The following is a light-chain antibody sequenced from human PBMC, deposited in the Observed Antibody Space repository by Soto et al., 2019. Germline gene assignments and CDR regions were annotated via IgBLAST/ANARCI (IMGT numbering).Light chain of an antibody. CDR1: QSVSSRY. CDR2: GAS. V-gene: IGKV3-20*01. J-gene: IGKJ4*01. CDR3: QRYGSSPPVT. Sequence: EIVLTQSPGTLSLSPGEGATLSCRASQSVSSRYLAWYQQKPGQAPRLLIYGASSRATGIPDRFSGSGSGTDFTLTITRLEPEDFAVYYCQRYGSSPPVTFGGGTKVEIK.